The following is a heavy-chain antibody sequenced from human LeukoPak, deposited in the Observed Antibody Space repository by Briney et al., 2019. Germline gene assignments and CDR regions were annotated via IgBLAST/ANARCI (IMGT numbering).Heavy chain of an antibody. D-gene: IGHD5-24*01. V-gene: IGHV1-2*02. Sequence: ASVKVSCKASGYTFTGYYMHWVRQAPGQGLEWMGWINPNSGGTNYAQKFQGRVTMTRDTSISTAYMELSRLRSDDTAVYYCARVAGDGYTGIDYWGQGTLVTVSS. CDR2: INPNSGGT. J-gene: IGHJ4*02. CDR1: GYTFTGYY. CDR3: ARVAGDGYTGIDY.